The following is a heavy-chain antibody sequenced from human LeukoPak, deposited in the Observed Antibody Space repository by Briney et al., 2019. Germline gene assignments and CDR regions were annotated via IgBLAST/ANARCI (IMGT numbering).Heavy chain of an antibody. J-gene: IGHJ4*02. Sequence: SETLSLTCAVSGYSISSGYYWGWIRQPPGKGLEWIGSIYHSGSTYYNPSLKSRVTISVDTSKNQFSLKLSSVTAADTAVYYCARDPNYYDSSGYYLNYFDYWGQGTLVTVSS. CDR2: IYHSGST. V-gene: IGHV4-38-2*02. CDR1: GYSISSGYY. CDR3: ARDPNYYDSSGYYLNYFDY. D-gene: IGHD3-22*01.